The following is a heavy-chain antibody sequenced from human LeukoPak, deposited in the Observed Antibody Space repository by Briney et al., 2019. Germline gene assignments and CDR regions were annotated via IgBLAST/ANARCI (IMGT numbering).Heavy chain of an antibody. D-gene: IGHD3-22*01. CDR2: ISSSGSTI. CDR1: GFTLSSYE. V-gene: IGHV3-48*03. Sequence: GGSLRLSCAASGFTLSSYEMNWVRQAPGKGLEWVSYISSSGSTIYYADSVKGRFTISRDNAKNSLYLQMNGLRAEDTAVYYCAGLPAYYYDTSGFYFDYWGQGTLVTVSS. CDR3: AGLPAYYYDTSGFYFDY. J-gene: IGHJ4*02.